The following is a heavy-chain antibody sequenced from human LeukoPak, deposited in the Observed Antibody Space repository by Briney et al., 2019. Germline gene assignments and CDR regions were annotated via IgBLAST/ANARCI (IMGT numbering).Heavy chain of an antibody. D-gene: IGHD6-19*01. CDR1: GGSIRSYY. CDR2: IYISGST. V-gene: IGHV4-4*07. CDR3: ARAPEFSSGWLLDY. J-gene: IGHJ4*02. Sequence: SETLSLTCTVSGGSIRSYYWSWIRQPAEKGLEWIGRIYISGSTNYNPSPKSRVTMSVDTSKNQFSLKLSSVTAADTAMYYCARAPEFSSGWLLDYWGQGTLVTVSS.